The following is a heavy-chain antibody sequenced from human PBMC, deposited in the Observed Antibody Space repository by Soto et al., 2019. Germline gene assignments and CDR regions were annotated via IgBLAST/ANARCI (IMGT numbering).Heavy chain of an antibody. CDR3: AREGLKRLVPDF. CDR2: IKQDGSEK. D-gene: IGHD3-9*01. CDR1: GFSFKNYW. V-gene: IGHV3-7*01. Sequence: EVQLVESGGGLVQPGGSLRLSCAASGFSFKNYWMTWVRQAPGKGLEWVANIKQDGSEKYYVDSEKGRFTISRDNAKNSLYLQINILRAEDTAVYFCAREGLKRLVPDFWGQGTLVTVSS. J-gene: IGHJ4*02.